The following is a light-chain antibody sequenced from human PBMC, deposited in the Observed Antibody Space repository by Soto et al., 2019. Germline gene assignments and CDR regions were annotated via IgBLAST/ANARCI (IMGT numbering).Light chain of an antibody. CDR2: EVN. CDR3: SSYTSRSTLV. J-gene: IGLJ1*01. CDR1: SSDIGVYNY. V-gene: IGLV2-14*01. Sequence: QSALTQPASVSGSPGQSITFSCTGTSSDIGVYNYVSWYQQHPGKAPKLMIYEVNNRPSGVSNRFSGSKSGNTASLTISGLQAEDEADYYCSSYTSRSTLVFGTGTKVTVL.